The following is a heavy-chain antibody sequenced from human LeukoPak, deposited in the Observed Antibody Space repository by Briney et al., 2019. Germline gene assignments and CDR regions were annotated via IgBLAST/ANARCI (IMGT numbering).Heavy chain of an antibody. J-gene: IGHJ4*02. Sequence: SETLSLTCTVSSGSLTGYYWSWLRQPPGKGLEWIAYVYATGTTNYNPSLKTRATISMDTSKNQLSLTLPSVTAADTAVYYCARVGSGGAWFDFWGQGTLVSVSS. CDR2: VYATGTT. CDR3: ARVGSGGAWFDF. D-gene: IGHD6-19*01. V-gene: IGHV4-59*01. CDR1: SGSLTGYY.